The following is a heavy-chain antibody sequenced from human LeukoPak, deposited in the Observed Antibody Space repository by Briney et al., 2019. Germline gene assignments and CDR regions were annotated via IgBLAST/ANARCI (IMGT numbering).Heavy chain of an antibody. CDR3: ATSSDTAMVFDY. CDR2: INSDGSTL. Sequence: GGSLRLSCAASGFTFSTYWMHWVRQAPGKGLVWVSRINSDGSTLSYADSVKGRFTISRDNAKNTLYLQMNSLRAEDTAVYYCATSSDTAMVFDYWGQGTLVTVSS. CDR1: GFTFSTYW. J-gene: IGHJ4*02. V-gene: IGHV3-74*01. D-gene: IGHD5-18*01.